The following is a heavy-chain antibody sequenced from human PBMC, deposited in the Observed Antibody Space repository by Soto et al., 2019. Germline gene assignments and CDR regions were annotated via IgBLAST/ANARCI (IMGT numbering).Heavy chain of an antibody. J-gene: IGHJ4*02. V-gene: IGHV1-46*01. CDR1: GYTFTSYY. CDR2: INPSGGST. Sequence: ASVKVSCKASGYTFTSYYMHWVRQAPGQGLAWMGIINPSGGSTSYAQKFQGRVTMTRDTSTSTVYMELSSLRSEDTAVYYCARDPVDTAMVALYYFDYWGQGTLVTVSS. D-gene: IGHD5-18*01. CDR3: ARDPVDTAMVALYYFDY.